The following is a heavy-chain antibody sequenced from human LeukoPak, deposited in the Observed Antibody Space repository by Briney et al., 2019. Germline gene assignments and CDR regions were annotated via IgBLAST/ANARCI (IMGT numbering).Heavy chain of an antibody. Sequence: SETLSLTCTVSGGSISTYYWSWIRQPPGKGLEWIGDIYYSGTTNYNPSLKSRVTISGDTSKNQFSLKLSSVTAADTAVYYCARLYNYDILTGYYKVWWFDPWGQGTLVTVSS. CDR3: ARLYNYDILTGYYKVWWFDP. CDR2: IYYSGTT. D-gene: IGHD3-9*01. V-gene: IGHV4-59*01. J-gene: IGHJ5*02. CDR1: GGSISTYY.